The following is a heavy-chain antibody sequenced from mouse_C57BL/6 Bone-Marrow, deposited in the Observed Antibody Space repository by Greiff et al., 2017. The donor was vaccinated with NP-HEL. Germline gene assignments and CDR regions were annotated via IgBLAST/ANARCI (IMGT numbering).Heavy chain of an antibody. J-gene: IGHJ2*01. Sequence: VQLQQSGAELVRPGTSVKVSCKASGYAFTNYLIEWVKQRPGQGLEWIGVINPGSGGTNYNEKFKGKATLTADKSSSTAYMQLSSLTSEDSAVYFCARGYYGSSSFYFDYWGQGTTLTVSS. CDR1: GYAFTNYL. D-gene: IGHD1-1*01. CDR3: ARGYYGSSSFYFDY. V-gene: IGHV1-54*01. CDR2: INPGSGGT.